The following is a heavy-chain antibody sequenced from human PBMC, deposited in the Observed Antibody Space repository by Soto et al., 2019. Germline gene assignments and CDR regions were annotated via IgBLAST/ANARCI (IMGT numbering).Heavy chain of an antibody. CDR3: ARGGYYDSSGSRNYHYYGLDV. CDR1: GFTFSSYG. V-gene: IGHV3-33*01. D-gene: IGHD3-22*01. Sequence: GGSLRLSCAASGFTFSSYGMHWVRQAPGKGLEWVAVIWYDGDNKYYADSVKGRVTMTTDTSTRTAYMNLRGLRSDDTAVYYCARGGYYDSSGSRNYHYYGLDVWGQGTTVTVSS. CDR2: IWYDGDNK. J-gene: IGHJ6*02.